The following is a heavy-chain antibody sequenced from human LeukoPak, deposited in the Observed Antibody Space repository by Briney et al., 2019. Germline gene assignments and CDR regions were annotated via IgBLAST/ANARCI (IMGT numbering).Heavy chain of an antibody. Sequence: PSETLSLTCTVSGGSISSGGYYWSWIRQHPGKGLEWIGYIYYSGSTYYNPSLKSRVTISVDTSKNQFSLKLSSVTAADTAVYYCAREGSGWPLDYWGQGTLVTVSS. CDR2: IYYSGST. J-gene: IGHJ4*02. CDR1: GGSISSGGYY. V-gene: IGHV4-31*03. CDR3: AREGSGWPLDY. D-gene: IGHD6-19*01.